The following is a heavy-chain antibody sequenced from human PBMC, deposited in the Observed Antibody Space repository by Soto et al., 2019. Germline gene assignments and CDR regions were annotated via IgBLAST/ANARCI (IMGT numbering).Heavy chain of an antibody. J-gene: IGHJ4*02. CDR2: ISYDGSNK. CDR1: GFTFSSYA. D-gene: IGHD6-19*01. CDR3: ARSSYTSAWYHLDY. Sequence: GGSLRLSCAASGFTFSSYAMHWVRQAPCKGLEWVAVISYDGSNKYYADSVKGRFTISRDNAKSTVSLQMNSLRGDDTAVYYCARSSYTSAWYHLDYWGQGTLVTVSS. V-gene: IGHV3-30-3*01.